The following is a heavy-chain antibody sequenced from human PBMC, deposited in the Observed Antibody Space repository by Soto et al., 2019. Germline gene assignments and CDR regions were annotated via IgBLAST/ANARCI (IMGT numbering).Heavy chain of an antibody. V-gene: IGHV3-23*01. J-gene: IGHJ4*02. CDR1: GFSFAIFA. CDR3: AKWSYLDY. CDR2: ISGSDGKT. D-gene: IGHD3-3*01. Sequence: GALRRSCTTSGFSFAIFAMTWVRQAPWKGLEWVATISGSDGKTYYADSVKGRFSISRDTSRNTLYLQMNSLRADDTAIYYCAKWSYLDYWGQGTRVTVSS.